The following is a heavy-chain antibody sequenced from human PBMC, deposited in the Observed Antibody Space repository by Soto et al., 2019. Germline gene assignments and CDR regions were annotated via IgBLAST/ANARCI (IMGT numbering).Heavy chain of an antibody. D-gene: IGHD2-8*02. CDR3: AKSTGGTANGMGV. V-gene: IGHV3-9*01. Sequence: EVQVVESGGGLVQPGRSLRLSCAASGFSFDDYAMHWVRQAPGKGLEWVSGISWNSGTIGYADSVKGRFTISRDNAKNSLYLQMNSLRAEDTALYYCAKSTGGTANGMGVSGQGTTVTVSS. CDR1: GFSFDDYA. J-gene: IGHJ6*02. CDR2: ISWNSGTI.